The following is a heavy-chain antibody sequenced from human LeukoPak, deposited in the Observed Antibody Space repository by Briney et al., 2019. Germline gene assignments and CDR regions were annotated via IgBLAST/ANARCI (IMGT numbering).Heavy chain of an antibody. V-gene: IGHV3-66*02. J-gene: IGHJ4*02. CDR1: GFTVSSNY. D-gene: IGHD5-18*01. CDR3: ARGIAGGYSYGLDY. Sequence: GGSLRLSCAASGFTVSSNYMSWVRQAPGKGLEWVSVIYSAGSTYYADSVKGRFTISRDNSKNTLYLQVNSLRAEDTAVYYCARGIAGGYSYGLDYWGQGTLVTVSS. CDR2: IYSAGST.